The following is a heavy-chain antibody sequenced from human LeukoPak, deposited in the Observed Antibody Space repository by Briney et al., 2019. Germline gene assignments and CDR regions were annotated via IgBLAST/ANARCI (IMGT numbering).Heavy chain of an antibody. Sequence: SETLSLTCTVSGGSISSSSYYWGWIRQPPGKGLEWIGSIYYSGSTYYNPSLKSRVTISVDTSTNQFSLKLSSVTAADTAVYYCARFLGEWPGLDAFDIWGQGTMVTVSS. V-gene: IGHV4-39*01. D-gene: IGHD3-16*01. CDR3: ARFLGEWPGLDAFDI. J-gene: IGHJ3*02. CDR2: IYYSGST. CDR1: GGSISSSSYY.